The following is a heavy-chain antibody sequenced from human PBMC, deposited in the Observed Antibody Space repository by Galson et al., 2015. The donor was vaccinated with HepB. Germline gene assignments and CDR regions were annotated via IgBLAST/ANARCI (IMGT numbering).Heavy chain of an antibody. D-gene: IGHD5-24*01. Sequence: SETLSLTCTVSGGSISSYYWSWIRQPPGKGLEWIGYIYYSGSTNYNPSLKSRVTISVDTSKNQFSLKLSSVTAADTAVYYCARALRRDGYNYDYWGQGTLVTVSS. V-gene: IGHV4-59*01. CDR1: GGSISSYY. CDR3: ARALRRDGYNYDY. J-gene: IGHJ4*02. CDR2: IYYSGST.